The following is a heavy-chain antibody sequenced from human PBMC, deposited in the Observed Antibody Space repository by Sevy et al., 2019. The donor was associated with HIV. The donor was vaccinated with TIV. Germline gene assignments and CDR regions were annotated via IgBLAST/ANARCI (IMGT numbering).Heavy chain of an antibody. V-gene: IGHV3-7*01. J-gene: IGHJ4*02. CDR1: GFMFSDYW. D-gene: IGHD3-3*01. CDR3: ARGVVLRYLEWLFPFDY. Sequence: GGSLRLSCVASGFMFSDYWVGWGRQAPGKGLEWVANIKQDSSETYYANSVKGRFTISRDNAKNSLSLQINSLRDEDTAVYFCARGVVLRYLEWLFPFDYWGQGTPVTVSS. CDR2: IKQDSSET.